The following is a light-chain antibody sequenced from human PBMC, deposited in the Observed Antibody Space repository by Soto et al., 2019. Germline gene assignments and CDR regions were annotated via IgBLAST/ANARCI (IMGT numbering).Light chain of an antibody. CDR3: QQYNSYSYT. CDR2: DAS. V-gene: IGKV1-5*01. J-gene: IGKJ5*01. CDR1: QSIGSW. Sequence: DIQMTQSPSTLSASVGDRVTITCRACQSIGSWLSWYQQKPGKAPNLLIYDASSLESGVPSRFSGSGSGTEFTLTISSLQPDDFATYYCQQYNSYSYTFGQGTRLEIK.